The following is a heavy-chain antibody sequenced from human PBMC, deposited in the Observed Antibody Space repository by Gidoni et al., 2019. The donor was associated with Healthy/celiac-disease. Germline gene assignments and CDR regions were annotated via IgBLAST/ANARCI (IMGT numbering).Heavy chain of an antibody. D-gene: IGHD2-8*01. V-gene: IGHV4-34*01. CDR1: GGSFSGYY. CDR2: INHSGST. Sequence: QVQLQQWGAGLLKPSETLSLTCAVYGGSFSGYYWSWIRQPPRKGLEWIGEINHSGSTNYNPSLKSRVTISVDTSKNQFSLKLSSVTAADTAVYYCARGGGQGTNGENWFDPWGQGTLVTVSS. CDR3: ARGGGQGTNGENWFDP. J-gene: IGHJ5*02.